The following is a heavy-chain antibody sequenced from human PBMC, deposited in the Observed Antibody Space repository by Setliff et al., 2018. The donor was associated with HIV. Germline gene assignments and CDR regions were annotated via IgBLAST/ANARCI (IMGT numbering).Heavy chain of an antibody. D-gene: IGHD4-17*01. Sequence: ASVKVSCKASGYIFTNYGISWVRQAPGQGLEWMGWITGYNGNTNYAEKFQGRVTMTIDTSTSTAYLELRSLRSDDTAVYYCARDNYDDYSRVQMDVWGKGTTVTVSS. CDR1: GYIFTNYG. J-gene: IGHJ6*04. CDR3: ARDNYDDYSRVQMDV. V-gene: IGHV1-18*01. CDR2: ITGYNGNT.